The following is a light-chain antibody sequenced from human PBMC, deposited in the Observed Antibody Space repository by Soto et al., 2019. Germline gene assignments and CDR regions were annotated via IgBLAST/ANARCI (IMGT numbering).Light chain of an antibody. J-gene: IGLJ1*01. Sequence: QSVLTQPASVFGSPGQSITFSCTGTSSDVGGYNFVSWYQQHPGKAPKLMIYEVSSRPSGVSNRFSGSKSSNTASLTISGLQPEYEADYYCSSYTTSTTVVFGTGTKV. CDR1: SSDVGGYNF. CDR3: SSYTTSTTVV. CDR2: EVS. V-gene: IGLV2-14*03.